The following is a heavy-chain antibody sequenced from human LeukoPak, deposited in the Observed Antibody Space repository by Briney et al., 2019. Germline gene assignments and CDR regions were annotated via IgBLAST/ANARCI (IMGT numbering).Heavy chain of an antibody. CDR3: ATEGGRSYYFH. CDR1: GYTLTELA. D-gene: IGHD3-10*01. CDR2: FDPEDGET. J-gene: IGHJ4*02. Sequence: ASVKASCKVSGYTLTELAMHWVRQAPGKGLEWMGGFDPEDGETIYAQRFQGRVTMTEDTSTDTAYMELSSLRSEDTAVYYCATEGGRSYYFHWGQGTLVTVSS. V-gene: IGHV1-24*01.